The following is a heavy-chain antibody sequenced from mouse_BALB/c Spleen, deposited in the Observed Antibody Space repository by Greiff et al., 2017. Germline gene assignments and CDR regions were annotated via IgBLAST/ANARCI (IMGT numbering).Heavy chain of an antibody. CDR3: ARDNGGAYYYAMDY. V-gene: IGHV7-3*02. D-gene: IGHD2-10*01. CDR2: IRNKANGYTT. CDR1: GFTFTDYY. Sequence: EVKLVESGGGLVQPGGSLILSCAPSGFTFTDYYMSWVRQPPGKALEWLGFIRNKANGYTTEYSASVKGRFTISRDNSQSILYLQMNTLRAEDSATYYCARDNGGAYYYAMDYWGQGTSVTVSS. J-gene: IGHJ4*01.